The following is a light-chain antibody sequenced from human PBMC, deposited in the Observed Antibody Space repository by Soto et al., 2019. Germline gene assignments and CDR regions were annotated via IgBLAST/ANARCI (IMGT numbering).Light chain of an antibody. CDR2: GAS. Sequence: EVVMTQSPATLSVSPGERATLSCRASQNIRTNLAWYQQKAGQAPRLLIRGASTRVSDIPDRFSGSGSGTEFTLTIDCLQSEDLAVYYCQQYSDWPRTFGQGTKLEIK. V-gene: IGKV3-15*01. CDR3: QQYSDWPRT. J-gene: IGKJ2*01. CDR1: QNIRTN.